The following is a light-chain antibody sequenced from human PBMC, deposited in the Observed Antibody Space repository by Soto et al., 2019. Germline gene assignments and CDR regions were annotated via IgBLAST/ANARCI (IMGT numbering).Light chain of an antibody. CDR1: QAISSH. V-gene: IGKV1-9*01. Sequence: DIQLTQSPSFLSASVGGRVTITCRASQAISSHLAWYQQKPGKAPNLLIYGASTLQSGVPSRFSGSGSGTHFPLTTRAPQPKDLAPYNSKQLNCYPLSFGP. CDR2: GAS. CDR3: KQLNCYPLS. J-gene: IGKJ3*01.